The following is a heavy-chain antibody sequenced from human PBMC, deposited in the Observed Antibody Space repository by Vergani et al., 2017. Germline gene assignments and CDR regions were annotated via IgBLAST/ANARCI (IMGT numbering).Heavy chain of an antibody. CDR2: VDPEDGET. V-gene: IGHV1-69-2*01. Sequence: EVQLVQSGAEVKKPWATMNISCKVSGYTFTDHYMHWVKQAPGKGLEWMGLVDPEDGETIYAEKFKGRVTIAADTSTDTAHLELSSLRSEDTAVYYCATPQTVTTGGMEVWVQGTTVIVSS. J-gene: IGHJ6*02. D-gene: IGHD4-17*01. CDR1: GYTFTDHY. CDR3: ATPQTVTTGGMEV.